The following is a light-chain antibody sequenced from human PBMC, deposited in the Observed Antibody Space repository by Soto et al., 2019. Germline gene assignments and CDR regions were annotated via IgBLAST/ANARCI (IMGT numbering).Light chain of an antibody. CDR2: GNS. J-gene: IGLJ2*01. V-gene: IGLV1-40*01. CDR1: SSNIGAGYD. CDR3: QSYDSSLSAVV. Sequence: QPVLTQPPSVSGAPGQRVTISCTGSSSNIGAGYDVHWYQQLPGTAPKLLIYGNSNRPSGVPDRFSGSKSGTSASLAITGLQDEDEADYYCQSYDSSLSAVVFGGGTKLTVL.